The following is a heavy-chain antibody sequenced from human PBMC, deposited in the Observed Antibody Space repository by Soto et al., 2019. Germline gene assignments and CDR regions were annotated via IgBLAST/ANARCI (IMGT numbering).Heavy chain of an antibody. V-gene: IGHV4-34*01. CDR2: IYHGLSI. Sequence: SETLSLTCAVYSGSFSGYYWSWIRQSPGKGLEWIGEIYHGLSIVYNPSLESRVTISGDSSKNQFSLNLSSVIAADTAVYYCARHGGYYFDYWGQGALVTVSS. CDR1: SGSFSGYY. J-gene: IGHJ4*02. D-gene: IGHD3-16*01. CDR3: ARHGGYYFDY.